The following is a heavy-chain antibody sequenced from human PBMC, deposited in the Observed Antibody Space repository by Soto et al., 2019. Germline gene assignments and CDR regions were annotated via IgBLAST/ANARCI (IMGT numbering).Heavy chain of an antibody. J-gene: IGHJ2*01. Sequence: GGSLRLSCAASGVIFGTYGMHWVRQAPGKGLEWVAMTWYDESHKYYADSVQGRFTISRDNSMNTLYLQMNSLRAEDTAVYYCARIAVAGHYWYIDLWGRGTLVTVSS. CDR2: TWYDESHK. D-gene: IGHD6-19*01. CDR1: GVIFGTYG. CDR3: ARIAVAGHYWYIDL. V-gene: IGHV3-33*01.